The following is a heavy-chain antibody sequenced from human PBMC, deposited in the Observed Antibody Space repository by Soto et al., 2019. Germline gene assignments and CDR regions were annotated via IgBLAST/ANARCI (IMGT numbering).Heavy chain of an antibody. J-gene: IGHJ5*02. CDR2: IYYSGST. CDR1: GGSISSGDYY. Sequence: PSETLSLTCTVSGGSISSGDYYWGWIRQPPGKGLEWIGYIYYSGSTYYNPSLKSRVTISVDTSKNQFSLRLSPVTAADTAVYYCARDAPAYYDSSGYYSSWFDPWGQGTQVTVSS. CDR3: ARDAPAYYDSSGYYSSWFDP. V-gene: IGHV4-30-4*01. D-gene: IGHD3-22*01.